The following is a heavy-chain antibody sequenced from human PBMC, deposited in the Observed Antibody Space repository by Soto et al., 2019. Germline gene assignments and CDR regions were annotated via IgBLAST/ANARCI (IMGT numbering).Heavy chain of an antibody. CDR2: INPSGGST. D-gene: IGHD3-16*01. J-gene: IGHJ4*02. CDR1: GYTFTSYY. Sequence: QVQLVQSGAEVKKPGASVKVSCKASGYTFTSYYMHWVRQAPGQGLEWMGIINPSGGSTSYAQKFQGRATMNRATSTSTVYMELSSLRSEDTAVYYCARNLNGGDGYPTDYWGQGTLVTVSS. V-gene: IGHV1-46*01. CDR3: ARNLNGGDGYPTDY.